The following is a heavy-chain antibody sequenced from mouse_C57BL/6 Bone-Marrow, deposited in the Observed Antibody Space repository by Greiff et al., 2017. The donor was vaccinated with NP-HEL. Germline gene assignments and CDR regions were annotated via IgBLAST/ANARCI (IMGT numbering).Heavy chain of an antibody. CDR2: ISNGGGST. D-gene: IGHD2-2*01. CDR3: ARHYGYDGYYAMDY. Sequence: EVKLVESGGGLVQPGGSLKLSCAASGFTFSDYYMYWVRQTPEKRLEWVAYISNGGGSTYYPDTVKGRFTISRDNAKNTLYLQMSRPKSEDTAMYYCARHYGYDGYYAMDYWGQGTSVTVSS. J-gene: IGHJ4*01. V-gene: IGHV5-12*01. CDR1: GFTFSDYY.